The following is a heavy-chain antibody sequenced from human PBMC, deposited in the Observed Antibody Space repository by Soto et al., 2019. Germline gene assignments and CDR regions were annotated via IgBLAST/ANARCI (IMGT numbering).Heavy chain of an antibody. D-gene: IGHD3-9*01. CDR1: GGSFSGYY. CDR2: INHSGST. CDR3: ASVHYDILTGFYFDS. J-gene: IGHJ4*02. V-gene: IGHV4-34*01. Sequence: PSETLSLTCAVYGGSFSGYYWTWIRQPPGTGLEWIGEINHSGSTNYNPSLKSRVTISLDTSKNQFSLRLSSVTAADTAVYYCASVHYDILTGFYFDSWGQGALVTVSS.